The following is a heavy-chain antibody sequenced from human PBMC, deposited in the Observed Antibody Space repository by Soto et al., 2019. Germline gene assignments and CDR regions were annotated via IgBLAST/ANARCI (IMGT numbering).Heavy chain of an antibody. D-gene: IGHD3-3*01. CDR3: ATTYYDFWSGYYLYGSFDP. J-gene: IGHJ5*02. CDR1: GYTLTELS. Sequence: ASVKVSCKVSGYTLTELSMHWVRQAPGKGLEWMGGFDPEDGETIYAQKFQGRVTMTEDTSTDTAYMELSSLRSEDTAVYYCATTYYDFWSGYYLYGSFDPWGQGTLVTAPQ. CDR2: FDPEDGET. V-gene: IGHV1-24*01.